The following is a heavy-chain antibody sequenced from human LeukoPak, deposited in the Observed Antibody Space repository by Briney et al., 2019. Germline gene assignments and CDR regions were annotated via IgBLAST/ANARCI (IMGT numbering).Heavy chain of an antibody. CDR2: INPSGGST. J-gene: IGHJ3*02. D-gene: IGHD1-26*01. CDR3: ARVPLGATMAFDI. V-gene: IGHV1-46*01. Sequence: GASVKVSCKASGYTFTSYYMHWVRQAPGQGLEWTGIINPSGGSTSYAQKFQGRVTMTRDMSTSTVYMELSSLRSEDTAVYYCARVPLGATMAFDIWGQGTMVTVSS. CDR1: GYTFTSYY.